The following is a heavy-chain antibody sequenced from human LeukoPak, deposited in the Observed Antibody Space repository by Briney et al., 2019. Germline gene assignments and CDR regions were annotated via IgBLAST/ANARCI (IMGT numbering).Heavy chain of an antibody. V-gene: IGHV3-21*01. D-gene: IGHD3-22*01. Sequence: GGSLRLSCAASGFTFSSYSMNWVRQAPGKGLEWVSSISSSSSYIYYADSVKGRFTISRDNAKNSLYLQMNSLRAEDTAVYYCARGLLAFYYYDSSGYFDYWGQGTLVTVSS. CDR1: GFTFSSYS. CDR2: ISSSSSYI. J-gene: IGHJ4*02. CDR3: ARGLLAFYYYDSSGYFDY.